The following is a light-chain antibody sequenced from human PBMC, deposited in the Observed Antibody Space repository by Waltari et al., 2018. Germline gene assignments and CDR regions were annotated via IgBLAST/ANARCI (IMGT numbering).Light chain of an antibody. CDR2: EFS. Sequence: QSALTQPPSASGSPGQSVTISCPGTSSDIGLNNYVSWYQQHPGKPPKLIIYEFSNRPSGVPDRFSGSKSGNTASLTVSGLQPEDEADYYCTSNAGTTGVFGSGTKVTVL. CDR3: TSNAGTTGV. CDR1: SSDIGLNNY. V-gene: IGLV2-8*01. J-gene: IGLJ1*01.